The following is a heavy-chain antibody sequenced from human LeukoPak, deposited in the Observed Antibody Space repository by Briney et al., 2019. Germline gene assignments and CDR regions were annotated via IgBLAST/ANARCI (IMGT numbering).Heavy chain of an antibody. Sequence: GGSLRLSCAASGFTFSSYGMHWVRQAPGTGLEWVAFIRSDGSNKNYADSVKGRFTISRDNSKNTLYLQMNSLRPDDTAVYYCARESGSVTSEVDFDYWGQGTLVTVSS. J-gene: IGHJ4*02. CDR2: IRSDGSNK. V-gene: IGHV3-30*02. CDR3: ARESGSVTSEVDFDY. CDR1: GFTFSSYG. D-gene: IGHD4-17*01.